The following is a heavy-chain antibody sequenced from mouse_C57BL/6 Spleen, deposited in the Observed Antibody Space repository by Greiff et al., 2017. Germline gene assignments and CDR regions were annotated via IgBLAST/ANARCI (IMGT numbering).Heavy chain of an antibody. CDR2: INPSSGYP. CDR3: ARDYDYAYAMDY. J-gene: IGHJ4*01. V-gene: IGHV1-4*01. Sequence: QVQLQQSGAELARPGASVKMSCKASGYTFTSYTMNWVKQRPGQGLEWIGYINPSSGYPKYNQKFKDKATLTADKSSITAYMQLSSLSSEASAVYYCARDYDYAYAMDYWGQGTSVTVAS. CDR1: GYTFTSYT. D-gene: IGHD2-4*01.